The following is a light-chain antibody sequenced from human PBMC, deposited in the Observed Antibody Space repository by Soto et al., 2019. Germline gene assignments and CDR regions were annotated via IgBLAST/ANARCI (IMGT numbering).Light chain of an antibody. V-gene: IGKV3-20*01. CDR1: QSVSRSY. Sequence: EIVLTQSPGTLSLSPGERATLSCRASQSVSRSYLAWYQQKPGQAPRLLIYGASGRATGIPDRFSGSGSGTDVTLTINRLEPEDFAVYYCQQYGSSPPVTFGQGTRLEIK. CDR2: GAS. CDR3: QQYGSSPPVT. J-gene: IGKJ5*01.